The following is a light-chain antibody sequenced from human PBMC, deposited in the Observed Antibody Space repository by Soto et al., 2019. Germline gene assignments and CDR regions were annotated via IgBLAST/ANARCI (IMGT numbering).Light chain of an antibody. CDR3: SSYTSSSTHVV. J-gene: IGLJ2*01. CDR1: SSDVGGYNY. Sequence: QSALTQPASVSGSPGQSITISCTGTSSDVGGYNYDSWYQQHPGKAPKLMIYEVSNRPSGVSNRFSGSKSGNTASLTISGLQAEDEADYYCSSYTSSSTHVVFGVGTKLTVL. CDR2: EVS. V-gene: IGLV2-14*01.